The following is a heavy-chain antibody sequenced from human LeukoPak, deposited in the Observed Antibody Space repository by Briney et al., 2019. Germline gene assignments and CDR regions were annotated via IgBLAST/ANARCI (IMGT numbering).Heavy chain of an antibody. Sequence: PSETLSFTCTVSGGSISNYYWRWLRQPPGKGLEWIGYIYYSGSTYYNPSLRSRVTISVDTSKNQFSLNLNSVTAADTAVYYCARALSGTYGLFQHWGQGTLVTVSS. D-gene: IGHD1-26*01. CDR3: ARALSGTYGLFQH. CDR2: IYYSGST. V-gene: IGHV4-59*01. CDR1: GGSISNYY. J-gene: IGHJ1*01.